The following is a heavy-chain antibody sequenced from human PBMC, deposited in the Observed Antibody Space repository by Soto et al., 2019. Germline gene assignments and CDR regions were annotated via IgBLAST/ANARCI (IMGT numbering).Heavy chain of an antibody. CDR3: ATRTDYYYGSGSLGGMDV. V-gene: IGHV4-31*03. Sequence: QVQLQESGPGLVKPSQTLSLTCTVSGGSISGGSYYWSWIRQLPGKGLGWIGYIYYSGSTYYNPSLKSRVTISVDTSKNQFSLKLNSVTAADTAVYYCATRTDYYYGSGSLGGMDVWGQGTTVTVSS. CDR1: GGSISGGSYY. CDR2: IYYSGST. D-gene: IGHD3-10*01. J-gene: IGHJ6*02.